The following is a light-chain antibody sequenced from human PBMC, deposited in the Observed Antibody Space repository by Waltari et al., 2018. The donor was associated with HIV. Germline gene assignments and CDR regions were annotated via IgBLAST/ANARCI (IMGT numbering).Light chain of an antibody. CDR1: QSLFYTSNSRTY. J-gene: IGKJ5*01. CDR3: QRYYTPPIT. V-gene: IGKV4-1*01. CDR2: WAS. Sequence: DIVMTQSPDSLAVSLGERATINCRSSQSLFYTSNSRTYLAWYQLKPGQPPKLLISWASTRESGVPDRFSGSGSGTAFALSISSLQAEDVAVYYCQRYYTPPITFGQGTRLEIK.